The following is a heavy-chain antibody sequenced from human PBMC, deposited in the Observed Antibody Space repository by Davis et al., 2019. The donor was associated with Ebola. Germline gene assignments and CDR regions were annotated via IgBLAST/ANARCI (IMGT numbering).Heavy chain of an antibody. CDR1: GGSISSYY. J-gene: IGHJ4*02. D-gene: IGHD3-16*01. Sequence: SETLSLTCTVSGGSISSYYWSWIRQPPGKGLEWIGYIYYSGSTNYNPSLKSRVTISVDTSKNQFSLKLSSVTAADAAVYYCTRDLWGDYSFDYWGQGTLVTVSS. CDR3: TRDLWGDYSFDY. CDR2: IYYSGST. V-gene: IGHV4-59*01.